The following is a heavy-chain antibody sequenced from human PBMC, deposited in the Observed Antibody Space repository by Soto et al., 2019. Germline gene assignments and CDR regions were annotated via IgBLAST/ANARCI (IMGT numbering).Heavy chain of an antibody. Sequence: GSLRLSCAASVFTFDDYTMHWVRQAPGKGLEWVSLISWDGGSTYYADSVKGRFTISRDNSKNSLYLQMNSLRTEDTALYYCAKASKYYYDSSGYLDYWGQGTLVTVSS. CDR2: ISWDGGST. V-gene: IGHV3-43*01. D-gene: IGHD3-22*01. CDR1: VFTFDDYT. CDR3: AKASKYYYDSSGYLDY. J-gene: IGHJ4*02.